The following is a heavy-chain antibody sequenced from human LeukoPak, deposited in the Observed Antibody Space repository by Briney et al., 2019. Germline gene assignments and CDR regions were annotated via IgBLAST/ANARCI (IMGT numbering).Heavy chain of an antibody. CDR1: GGSFSGYY. CDR3: ARGVGGVRGVIWYNY. D-gene: IGHD3-10*01. Sequence: SETLSLTCAVYGGSFSGYYWSWIRQPPGKGLEWIGDINHSGSTNYNPSLKSRVTISVDTSKNQFSLKLSSVTAADTAVYYCARGVGGVRGVIWYNYWGQGTLVTVSS. V-gene: IGHV4-34*01. CDR2: INHSGST. J-gene: IGHJ4*02.